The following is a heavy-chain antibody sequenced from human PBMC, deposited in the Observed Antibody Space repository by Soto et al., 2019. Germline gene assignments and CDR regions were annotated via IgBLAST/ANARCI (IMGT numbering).Heavy chain of an antibody. J-gene: IGHJ5*02. Sequence: PSETLSLTCTVSGGSISSGGYYWSWIRQHLGKGLEWIGYIYYSGSTYYNPSLKSRVTISVDTSKNQFSLKLSSVTAADTAVYYCARGIITGTTGPLFDPWGQGTLVTVSS. V-gene: IGHV4-31*03. D-gene: IGHD1-7*01. CDR1: GGSISSGGYY. CDR2: IYYSGST. CDR3: ARGIITGTTGPLFDP.